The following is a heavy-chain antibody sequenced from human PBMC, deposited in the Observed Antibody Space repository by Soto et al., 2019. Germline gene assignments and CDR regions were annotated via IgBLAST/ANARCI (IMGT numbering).Heavy chain of an antibody. CDR3: ASRYDYTTGGAFDI. J-gene: IGHJ3*02. CDR1: GGSISSSSYY. V-gene: IGHV4-39*01. CDR2: IYYSGST. Sequence: LSLTCTVSGGSISSSSYYWGWIRQPPGKGLEWIGSIYYSGSTYYNPSLKSRVTISVDTSKNQFSLKLSSVTAADTAVYYCASRYDYTTGGAFDIWGQGTMVTVSS. D-gene: IGHD3-16*01.